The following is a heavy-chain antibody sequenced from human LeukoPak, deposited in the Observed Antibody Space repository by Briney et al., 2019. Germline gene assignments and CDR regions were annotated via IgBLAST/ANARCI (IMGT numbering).Heavy chain of an antibody. CDR2: INHSGST. D-gene: IGHD6-13*01. CDR3: ARGRRYSSSWPFDY. Sequence: KPSETPSLTCAVYGGSFSGYYWSWIRKPPGKGLEWIGEINHSGSTNYNPSLKSRVGISVDTSKNQFSLKLSSVTAADTAVYYCARGRRYSSSWPFDYWGQGTLVTVSS. J-gene: IGHJ4*02. CDR1: GGSFSGYY. V-gene: IGHV4-34*01.